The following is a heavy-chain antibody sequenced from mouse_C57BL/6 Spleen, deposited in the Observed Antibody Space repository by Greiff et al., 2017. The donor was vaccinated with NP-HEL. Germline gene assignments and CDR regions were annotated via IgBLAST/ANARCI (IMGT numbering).Heavy chain of an antibody. Sequence: DVKLQESGGGLVKPGGSLKLSCAASGFTFSSYTMSWVRQTPEKRLEWVATISGGGGNTYYPDSVKGRFTISRDNAKNTLYLQMSSLRSEDTALYYCAREDYTKGFAYWGQGTLVTVSA. D-gene: IGHD2-12*01. V-gene: IGHV5-9*01. CDR1: GFTFSSYT. J-gene: IGHJ3*01. CDR3: AREDYTKGFAY. CDR2: ISGGGGNT.